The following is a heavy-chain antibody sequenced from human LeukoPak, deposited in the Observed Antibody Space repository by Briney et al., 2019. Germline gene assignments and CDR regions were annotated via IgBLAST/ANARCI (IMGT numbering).Heavy chain of an antibody. CDR2: IIPIFGTA. D-gene: IGHD4-17*01. J-gene: IGHJ4*02. CDR1: GGTFSSYA. CDR3: APEPPPNQDYGDYVPY. V-gene: IGHV1-69*13. Sequence: GASAKVSCKASGGTFSSYAISWVRQAPGQGLEWMGGIIPIFGTANYAQKFQGRVTITADESTSTAYMELSSLRSEDSAVYYCAPEPPPNQDYGDYVPYWGQGTLVTVSS.